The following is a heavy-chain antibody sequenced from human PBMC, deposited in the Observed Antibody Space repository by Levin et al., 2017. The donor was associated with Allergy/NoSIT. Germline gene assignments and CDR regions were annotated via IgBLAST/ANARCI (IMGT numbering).Heavy chain of an antibody. CDR2: IYYSGST. D-gene: IGHD3-22*01. CDR3: ARTKGNSSGYFSAADAFDI. Sequence: SQTLSLTCTVSGGSISSSYWSWIRQPPGKGLEWIGYIYYSGSTNYNPSLKSRVTISVDTSKNQFSLKLSSVTAADTAVYYCARTKGNSSGYFSAADAFDIWGQGTMVTVSS. J-gene: IGHJ3*02. CDR1: GGSISSSY. V-gene: IGHV4-59*01.